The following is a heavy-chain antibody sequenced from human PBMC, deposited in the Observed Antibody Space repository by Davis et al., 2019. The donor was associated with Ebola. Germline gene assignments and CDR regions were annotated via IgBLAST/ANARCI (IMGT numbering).Heavy chain of an antibody. CDR2: ISYDGSNK. CDR1: GFTFSSYG. D-gene: IGHD4-17*01. J-gene: IGHJ4*02. CDR3: AKGGDYSLFFDY. V-gene: IGHV3-30*18. Sequence: PGGSLRLSCAASGFTFSSYGMHWVRQAPGKGLEWVAVISYDGSNKYYADSVKGRFTISRDNSKNTLYLQMNSLRAEDTAVYYCAKGGDYSLFFDYWGQGTLVTVSS.